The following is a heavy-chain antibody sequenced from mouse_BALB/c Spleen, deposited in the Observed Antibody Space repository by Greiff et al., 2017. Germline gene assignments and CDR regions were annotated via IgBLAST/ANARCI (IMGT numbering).Heavy chain of an antibody. CDR1: GYTFTSYW. V-gene: IGHV1-7*01. Sequence: VQLQQSGAELVKPGASVKLSCTASGYTFTSYWMHWVKQRPGQGLEWIGYINPSTGYTEYNQKFKDKATLTADKSSSTAYMQLSSLTSEDSAVYYCATYYYAMDYWGQGTSVTVSS. CDR3: ATYYYAMDY. J-gene: IGHJ4*01. CDR2: INPSTGYT.